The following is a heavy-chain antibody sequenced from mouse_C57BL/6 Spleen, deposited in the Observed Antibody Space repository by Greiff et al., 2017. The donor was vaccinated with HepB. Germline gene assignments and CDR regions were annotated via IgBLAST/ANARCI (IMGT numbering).Heavy chain of an antibody. V-gene: IGHV5-9-1*02. D-gene: IGHD1-1*01. Sequence: EVKLVESGEGLVKPGGSLKLSCAASGFTFSSYAMSWVRQTPEKRLEWVAYISSGGDYIYYADTVKGRFTISRDNARNNLYLQMSSLKSEDTAMYYCTRDGDYYGSSYEGWYFDVWGTGTTVTVSS. CDR1: GFTFSSYA. CDR3: TRDGDYYGSSYEGWYFDV. CDR2: ISSGGDYI. J-gene: IGHJ1*03.